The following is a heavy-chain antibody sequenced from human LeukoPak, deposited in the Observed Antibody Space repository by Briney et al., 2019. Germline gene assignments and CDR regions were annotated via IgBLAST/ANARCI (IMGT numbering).Heavy chain of an antibody. CDR2: INPNSGGT. J-gene: IGHJ4*02. Sequence: GASVKVSCKASGYTFTGYYMHWVRQAPGQGLEWMGRINPNSGGTNYAQKFRGRVTMTRDTSISTAYMELSRLRSDDTAVYYCARDSRVTIFGVVTIIQWDYWGQGTLVTVSS. CDR1: GYTFTGYY. V-gene: IGHV1-2*06. CDR3: ARDSRVTIFGVVTIIQWDY. D-gene: IGHD3-3*01.